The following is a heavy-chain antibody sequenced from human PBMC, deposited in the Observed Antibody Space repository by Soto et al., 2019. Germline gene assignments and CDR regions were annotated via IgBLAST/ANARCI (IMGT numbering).Heavy chain of an antibody. Sequence: GMSMRLSCAASGVTIISYEMIGVRQAPGKGLEWVSYISSSGSTIYYADSVKGRFTISRDNDKNSLYLQMNSLRAEDTADYYCATEGSVVTAAMDYYSGMDVWGKGTTVSVSA. V-gene: IGHV3-48*03. CDR3: ATEGSVVTAAMDYYSGMDV. J-gene: IGHJ6*04. CDR1: GVTIISYE. CDR2: ISSSGSTI. D-gene: IGHD2-2*01.